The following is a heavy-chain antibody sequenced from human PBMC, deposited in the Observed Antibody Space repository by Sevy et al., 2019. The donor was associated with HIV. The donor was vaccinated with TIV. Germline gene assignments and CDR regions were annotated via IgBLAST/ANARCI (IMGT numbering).Heavy chain of an antibody. CDR2: IYYSGST. J-gene: IGHJ3*02. CDR1: GGSISSGGYY. D-gene: IGHD2-15*01. V-gene: IGHV4-31*03. CDR3: ARVGYCSGGSCYRRAFDI. Sequence: SETLSLTCTVSGGSISSGGYYWSWIRQHPGKGLERIGYIYYSGSTYYNPSLKSRVTISVDTSKNQFSLKLSSVTAADTAVYYCARVGYCSGGSCYRRAFDIWGQGTMVTVSS.